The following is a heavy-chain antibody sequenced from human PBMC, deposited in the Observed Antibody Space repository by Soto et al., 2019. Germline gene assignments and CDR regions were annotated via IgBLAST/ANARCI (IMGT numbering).Heavy chain of an antibody. CDR2: IIPIFGTA. Sequence: QVQLVQSGAEVKKPGSSVKVSCKASGGTFSSYAISWVRQAPGQGLEWMGGIIPIFGTANYAQKFQGRVTITADESTSTAYRELSSLRSEDKAVYYCTVEYSSPGGYFDYWGQGTLVTVSS. CDR3: TVEYSSPGGYFDY. D-gene: IGHD6-13*01. J-gene: IGHJ4*02. V-gene: IGHV1-69*12. CDR1: GGTFSSYA.